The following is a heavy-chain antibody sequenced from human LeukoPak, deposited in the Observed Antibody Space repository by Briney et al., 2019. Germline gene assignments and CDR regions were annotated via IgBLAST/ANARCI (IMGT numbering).Heavy chain of an antibody. D-gene: IGHD6-13*01. Sequence: ASVKVSCKASGYTFTGYYMHWVRQAPGQGLEWMGWINPNSGGTNYAQKFQGRVTMTRDTSISTAYMELSRLRSDDTAVYYCARERVDSSSWYVRSGFDYWGQGTLVTVSS. V-gene: IGHV1-2*02. CDR3: ARERVDSSSWYVRSGFDY. CDR2: INPNSGGT. J-gene: IGHJ4*02. CDR1: GYTFTGYY.